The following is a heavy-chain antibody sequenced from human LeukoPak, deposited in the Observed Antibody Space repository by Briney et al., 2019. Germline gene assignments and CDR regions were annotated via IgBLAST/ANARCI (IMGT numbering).Heavy chain of an antibody. J-gene: IGHJ5*02. Sequence: ASVKVSCKASGYTFTTYYIHWVRQGPGQGLEWMGWINPNSGGTNYAQKFQGRVTMTRDTSINTVYMELSSLRSDDTAVYYCSRDPSHKYYYDPWGQGTLVTVSS. D-gene: IGHD3-22*01. CDR2: INPNSGGT. CDR1: GYTFTTYY. V-gene: IGHV1-2*02. CDR3: SRDPSHKYYYDP.